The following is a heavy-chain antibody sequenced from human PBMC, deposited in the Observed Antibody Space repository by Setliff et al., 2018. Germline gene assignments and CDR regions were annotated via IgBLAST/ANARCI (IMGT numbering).Heavy chain of an antibody. D-gene: IGHD3-3*01. J-gene: IGHJ4*02. CDR2: INHSGST. CDR1: GGSFSGYY. CDR3: ARAAITIFGVVTPFDY. Sequence: SETLSLTCAVYGGSFSGYYWSWIRQPPGKGLEWIGEINHSGSTNYNPSLKSRVTISVDTSKNQFSLKLSSVTAEDTAVYYCARAAITIFGVVTPFDYWGQGTLVTVSS. V-gene: IGHV4-34*01.